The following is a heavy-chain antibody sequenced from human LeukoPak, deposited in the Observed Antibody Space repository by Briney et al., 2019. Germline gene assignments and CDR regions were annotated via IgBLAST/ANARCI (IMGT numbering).Heavy chain of an antibody. V-gene: IGHV3-23*01. Sequence: SGGSLRLSCAVSGFTFSGYAMSWVRQAPGKGLERVSAISGSGGSVWYADSVKGRFTISRDNSRNTLYVQMNSLRVDDTAIYYCAKAPDSSTYWSLDYWGQGTLVTVSS. J-gene: IGHJ4*02. CDR3: AKAPDSSTYWSLDY. CDR2: ISGSGGSV. D-gene: IGHD3-22*01. CDR1: GFTFSGYA.